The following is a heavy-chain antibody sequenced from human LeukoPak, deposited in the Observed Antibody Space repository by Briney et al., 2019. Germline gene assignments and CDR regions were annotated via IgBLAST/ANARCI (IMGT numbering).Heavy chain of an antibody. D-gene: IGHD6-13*01. J-gene: IGHJ4*02. V-gene: IGHV4-39*01. CDR2: IYYSGST. CDR1: GGSISSSSYY. CDR3: AVAAAGDSFDY. Sequence: PSETLSLTCTVSGGSISSSSYYWGWIRQPPGKGLEWIGSIYYSGSTYYNPSLKSRVTISVDTSKNQFSLKLSSVTAADTAVYYCAVAAAGDSFDYWGQGTLSPSPQ.